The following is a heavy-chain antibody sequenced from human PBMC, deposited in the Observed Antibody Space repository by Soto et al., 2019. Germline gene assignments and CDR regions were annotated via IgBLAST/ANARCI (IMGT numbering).Heavy chain of an antibody. CDR3: ARAYSSWYWDY. J-gene: IGHJ4*02. V-gene: IGHV4-31*03. CDR2: IYYSGST. D-gene: IGHD6-13*01. CDR1: GGSISSRGFY. Sequence: QVQLQESGPGLVKPSQTLSLTCTVSGGSISSRGFYWTWIRQHPGKGLEWIGYIYYSGSTYYNPSLKSRVTLSPDTSKNQFSLKLDSVTAADTAVYYCARAYSSWYWDYWGQGTLVTVSS.